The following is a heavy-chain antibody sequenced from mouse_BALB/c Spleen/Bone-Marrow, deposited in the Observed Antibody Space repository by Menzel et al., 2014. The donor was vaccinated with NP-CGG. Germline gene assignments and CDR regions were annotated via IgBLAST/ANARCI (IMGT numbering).Heavy chain of an antibody. CDR2: ISSGGSYT. Sequence: EVKLLESGGGLVKPGGSLKLSCAASGFTFSSYAMSWVRQTPEKRLEWVATISSGGSYTYYPDSVKGRFTISRDNAKNXLYLQMSSLRSEDTAMYYCARKSYYDYDGRPWFAYWGQGTLVTVSA. CDR3: ARKSYYDYDGRPWFAY. J-gene: IGHJ3*01. D-gene: IGHD2-4*01. CDR1: GFTFSSYA. V-gene: IGHV5-9-3*01.